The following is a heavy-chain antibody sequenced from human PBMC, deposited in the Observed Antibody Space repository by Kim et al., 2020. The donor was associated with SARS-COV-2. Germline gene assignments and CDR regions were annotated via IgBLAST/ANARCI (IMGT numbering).Heavy chain of an antibody. Sequence: SETLSLTCTVSGGSISSSSYYWGWIRQPPGKGLEWIGSIYYSGSTYYNPSLKSRVTISVDTSKNQFSLKLSSVTAADTAVYYCASSGGGPYYYYGMDVWGQGTTVTVSS. D-gene: IGHD3-10*01. J-gene: IGHJ6*02. CDR3: ASSGGGPYYYYGMDV. V-gene: IGHV4-39*01. CDR1: GGSISSSSYY. CDR2: IYYSGST.